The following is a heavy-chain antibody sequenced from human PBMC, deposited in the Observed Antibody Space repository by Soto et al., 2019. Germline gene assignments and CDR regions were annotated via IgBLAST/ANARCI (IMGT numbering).Heavy chain of an antibody. J-gene: IGHJ6*02. CDR1: GGSISSYY. Sequence: SETLSLTCTVSGGSISSYYWSWIRQPAGKGLEWIGRIYTSGSTNYNPSLKSRVTMSVDTSKNQFSLKLSSVTAADTAVYYCASLLHPLNVYYHGSGSYSSSYGMDVWGQGTTVTVSS. CDR3: ASLLHPLNVYYHGSGSYSSSYGMDV. CDR2: IYTSGST. D-gene: IGHD3-10*01. V-gene: IGHV4-4*07.